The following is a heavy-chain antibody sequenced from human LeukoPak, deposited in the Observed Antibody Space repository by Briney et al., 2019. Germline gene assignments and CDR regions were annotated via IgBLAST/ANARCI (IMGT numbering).Heavy chain of an antibody. CDR2: IYYSGST. CDR3: ASDCSSTSCYALGGY. D-gene: IGHD2-2*01. Sequence: SETLSLTCTVSGGSISSSSYYWGLIRQPPGKGLEWIGSIYYSGSTYYNQSLKSRVTISVDTSKNQFSLKLSSVTAADTAVYYCASDCSSTSCYALGGYWGQGTLVTVSS. CDR1: GGSISSSSYY. J-gene: IGHJ4*02. V-gene: IGHV4-39*01.